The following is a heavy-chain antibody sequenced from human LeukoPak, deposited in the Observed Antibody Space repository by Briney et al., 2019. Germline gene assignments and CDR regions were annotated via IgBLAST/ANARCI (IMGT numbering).Heavy chain of an antibody. Sequence: SEALSLTCTVSGGSISTYYWSWIRQPPGKGLEWIGYIYYTGSTSYNPSLKSRVTMSLDASKNQFSLELNSVTPADTAVYYCARGGNYWPQWWFDPWGRGTLVSVSS. D-gene: IGHD1-26*01. V-gene: IGHV4-59*01. J-gene: IGHJ5*02. CDR3: ARGGNYWPQWWFDP. CDR2: IYYTGST. CDR1: GGSISTYY.